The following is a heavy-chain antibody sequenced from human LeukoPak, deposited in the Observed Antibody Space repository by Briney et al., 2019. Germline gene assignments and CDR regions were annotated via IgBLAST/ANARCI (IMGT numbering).Heavy chain of an antibody. D-gene: IGHD6-19*01. CDR3: ARARYSSGWSVGGGYYYYYYGMDV. CDR2: INHSGST. J-gene: IGHJ6*02. Sequence: PSETLSLTCAVYGGSFSGYYWSWIRQPPGKGLEWIGGINHSGSTNYNPSLKSRVTISVDTSKNQFSLKLSSVTAADTAVYYCARARYSSGWSVGGGYYYYYYGMDVWGQGTTVTVSS. CDR1: GGSFSGYY. V-gene: IGHV4-34*01.